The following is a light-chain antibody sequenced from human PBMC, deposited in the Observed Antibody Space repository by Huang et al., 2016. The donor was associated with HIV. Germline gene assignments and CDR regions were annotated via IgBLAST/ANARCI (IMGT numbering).Light chain of an antibody. CDR2: AAS. V-gene: IGKV3-20*01. Sequence: EIVLTQSPGTLSLSPGERATLSCRASQSVSSNYLAWYQQKPVQAPRLLIYAASNRATGIPDRFRGSGSGTDFTLTITRLEPEDFAVYSCQQYVASPYTFGQGTKLEIK. CDR3: QQYVASPYT. J-gene: IGKJ2*01. CDR1: QSVSSNY.